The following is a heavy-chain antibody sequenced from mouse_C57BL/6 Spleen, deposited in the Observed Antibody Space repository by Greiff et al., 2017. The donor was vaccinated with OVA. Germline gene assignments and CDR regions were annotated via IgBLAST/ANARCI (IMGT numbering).Heavy chain of an antibody. J-gene: IGHJ3*01. CDR2: IDPSDSYT. Sequence: VQLQQPGAELVKPGASVKLSCKASGYTFTSYWMHWVKQRPGQGLEWIGEIDPSDSYTNYNQKFKGKSTLTVDKSSSTAYMQLSSLTSEDSAVYYCARLDDGYYRFAYWGQGTLVTVSA. CDR1: GYTFTSYW. D-gene: IGHD2-3*01. V-gene: IGHV1-69*01. CDR3: ARLDDGYYRFAY.